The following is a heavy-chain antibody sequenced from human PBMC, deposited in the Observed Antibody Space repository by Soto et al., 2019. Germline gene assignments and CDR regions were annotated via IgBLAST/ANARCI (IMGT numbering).Heavy chain of an antibody. V-gene: IGHV4-59*08. CDR3: ARHKAPNNWRGLGLLDYYMDV. D-gene: IGHD1-1*01. CDR1: GGSISSYY. Sequence: SETLSLTCTVSGGSISSYYWSWIRQPPGKGLEWIGYIYYSGSTNYNPSLKSRVTISVDTSKNQFSLKLSSVTAADTAVYYCARHKAPNNWRGLGLLDYYMDVWGKGTAVTVSS. CDR2: IYYSGST. J-gene: IGHJ6*03.